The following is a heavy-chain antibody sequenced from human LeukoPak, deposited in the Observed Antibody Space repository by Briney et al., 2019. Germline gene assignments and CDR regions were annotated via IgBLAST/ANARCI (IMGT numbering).Heavy chain of an antibody. D-gene: IGHD2-2*02. CDR2: INHSGST. J-gene: IGHJ6*02. V-gene: IGHV4-34*01. Sequence: KPSETLSLTCAVYGVSFSGYYWSWIRQPPGKGLEWIGEINHSGSTNYNPSLKSRVTISVDTSKNQFSLKLSSVTAADTAVYYCARGRIVVVPAAIRGSYYYYGMDVWGQGTTVTVSS. CDR1: GVSFSGYY. CDR3: ARGRIVVVPAAIRGSYYYYGMDV.